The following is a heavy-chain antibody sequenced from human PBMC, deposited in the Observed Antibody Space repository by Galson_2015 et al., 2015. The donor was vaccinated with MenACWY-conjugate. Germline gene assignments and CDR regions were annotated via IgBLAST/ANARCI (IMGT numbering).Heavy chain of an antibody. Sequence: SLRLSCAASGFIFSSYSMNWVRQAPGKGLEWVAKINDNSGAKYYADSVKGRFTISRDNAKNSLYLQMNSLRDGDTAVYFCARDFRYSSDYSGQGTLVTVSS. D-gene: IGHD6-13*01. CDR2: INDNSGAK. CDR3: ARDFRYSSDY. V-gene: IGHV3-48*02. J-gene: IGHJ4*02. CDR1: GFIFSSYS.